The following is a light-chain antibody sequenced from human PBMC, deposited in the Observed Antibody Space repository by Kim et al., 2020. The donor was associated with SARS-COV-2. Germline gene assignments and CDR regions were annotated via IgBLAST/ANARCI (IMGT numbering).Light chain of an antibody. Sequence: GQSVSISCSGSSSNIGSNTVNGYQQLPGTAPKLLIYSNNQRPTGVPDRFSGSKSGTSASLAISGLQSEDEADYYCAAWDDSLNGVVFGGGTQLTVL. CDR2: SNN. CDR3: AAWDDSLNGVV. CDR1: SSNIGSNT. J-gene: IGLJ2*01. V-gene: IGLV1-44*01.